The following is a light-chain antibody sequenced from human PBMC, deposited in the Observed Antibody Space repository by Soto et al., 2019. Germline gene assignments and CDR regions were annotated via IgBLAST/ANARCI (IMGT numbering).Light chain of an antibody. Sequence: EIVMTHSPDSLAVSLGARAAINCKSSQSVLYSSNNKNYLAWYQQKPGQPPKLLIYWASTRESGVPDRFSGSGYGTDFTLTISSLQAEDVAVYYCQQYYSTLITFGQGTRLEIK. CDR2: WAS. CDR1: QSVLYSSNNKNY. V-gene: IGKV4-1*01. CDR3: QQYYSTLIT. J-gene: IGKJ5*01.